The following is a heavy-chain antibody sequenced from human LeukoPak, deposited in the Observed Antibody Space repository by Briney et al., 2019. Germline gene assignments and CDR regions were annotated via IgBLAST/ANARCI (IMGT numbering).Heavy chain of an antibody. CDR1: GGSISSYY. V-gene: IGHV4-59*01. Sequence: MPSETLSLTCTVSGGSISSYYWSWIRQPPGKGLEWIGYIYYSGSTNYNPSLKSRVTISVDTSKNQFSLKLSSVTAADTAVYYCASPHDYGDYAEAFDIWGQGTMVTVSS. J-gene: IGHJ3*02. D-gene: IGHD4-17*01. CDR2: IYYSGST. CDR3: ASPHDYGDYAEAFDI.